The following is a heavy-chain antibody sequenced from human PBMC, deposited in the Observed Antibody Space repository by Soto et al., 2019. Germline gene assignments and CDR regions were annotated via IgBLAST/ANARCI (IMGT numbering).Heavy chain of an antibody. CDR3: ARDRSSSPDFFDY. CDR1: GASISSDDYY. D-gene: IGHD6-6*01. Sequence: SETLSLTCNVSGASISSDDYYWTWIRQPPGKGLEWIGYIYHTGRTSYNPALRSRLTISIDRSKNQFSLTLSSVSAADTALYYCARDRSSSPDFFDYWGQGTLVTVSS. CDR2: IYHTGRT. V-gene: IGHV4-30-4*01. J-gene: IGHJ4*02.